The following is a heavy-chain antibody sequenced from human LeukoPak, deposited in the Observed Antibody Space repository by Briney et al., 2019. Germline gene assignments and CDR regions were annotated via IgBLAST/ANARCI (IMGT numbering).Heavy chain of an antibody. J-gene: IGHJ5*02. CDR3: ARTQKSPLRFLEWLVNWFDP. CDR2: IYTRGNT. CDR1: GAPVNFYY. D-gene: IGHD3-3*01. Sequence: PSETLSLTCTVSGAPVNFYYLSWIRHSAEKGLEWIGRIYTRGNTNYNPSLKSRVTLSVDTSRNQFSLMLSSVTAADTAVYYCARTQKSPLRFLEWLVNWFDPWGQGTLVTVSS. V-gene: IGHV4-4*07.